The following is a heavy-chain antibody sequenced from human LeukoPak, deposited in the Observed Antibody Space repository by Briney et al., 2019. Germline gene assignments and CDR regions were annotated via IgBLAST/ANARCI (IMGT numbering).Heavy chain of an antibody. Sequence: ASVTVSFTCSGYTFANYGISWMRQAPGQGLEWMGWISTYKGKTIYAQKLQGRVTITTDTSTSTAYMELRSLRSDDTAVYYCARDVEGTTDFDYWGQGTLVTVSS. CDR3: ARDVEGTTDFDY. D-gene: IGHD1-7*01. CDR1: GYTFANYG. V-gene: IGHV1-18*01. J-gene: IGHJ4*02. CDR2: ISTYKGKT.